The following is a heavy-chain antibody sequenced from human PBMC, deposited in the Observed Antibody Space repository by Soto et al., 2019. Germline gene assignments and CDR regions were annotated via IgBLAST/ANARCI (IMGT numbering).Heavy chain of an antibody. CDR3: TRELERVFDY. CDR2: IYSADNT. V-gene: IGHV3-66*01. D-gene: IGHD1-1*01. CDR1: GLSVSSND. Sequence: GGSLRLSCAASGLSVSSNDMSWVRQAPGKGLECVSIIYSADNTFYVDSVKGRFIISRDNSKNTLYLQMNSLRIEDTAVYYCTRELERVFDYWGQGTLVTVSS. J-gene: IGHJ4*02.